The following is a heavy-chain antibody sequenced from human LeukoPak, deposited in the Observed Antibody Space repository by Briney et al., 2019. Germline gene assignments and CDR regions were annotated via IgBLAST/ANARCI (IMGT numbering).Heavy chain of an antibody. CDR1: GFTFSSYS. V-gene: IGHV3-48*04. J-gene: IGHJ5*02. CDR3: AREVDSGSYYH. CDR2: ISSSSSTI. D-gene: IGHD1-26*01. Sequence: GGSLRLSCAASGFTFSSYSMNWVRQAPGKGLEWVSYISSSSSTIYYADSVKGRFTISRDNAKKSLFLQMNSLRVEDTVVYYCAREVDSGSYYHWGQGTLVTVSS.